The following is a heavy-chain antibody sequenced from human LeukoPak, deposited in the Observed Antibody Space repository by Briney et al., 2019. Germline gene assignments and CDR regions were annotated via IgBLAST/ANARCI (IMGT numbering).Heavy chain of an antibody. V-gene: IGHV1-18*01. D-gene: IGHD6-13*01. J-gene: IGHJ4*02. CDR3: ARDRPVYSSSWSDY. Sequence: ASVKVSCKASGYTFTSYGISWVRQAPGQGLEWMGWISAYNGNTNYAQKLQGRVTMTTDTSTSTAYMELRSLRSDDTAVYYCARDRPVYSSSWSDYWGQGTLVTVSS. CDR1: GYTFTSYG. CDR2: ISAYNGNT.